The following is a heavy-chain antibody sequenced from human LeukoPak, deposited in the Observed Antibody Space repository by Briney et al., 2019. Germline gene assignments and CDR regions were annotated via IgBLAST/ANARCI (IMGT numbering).Heavy chain of an antibody. J-gene: IGHJ4*02. CDR3: ARDRVGSGWPRPYYFEV. CDR1: GGTFSSYA. V-gene: IGHV1-2*02. Sequence: ASVKVSCKPSGGTFSSYALSWVRQAPGQGLEWMGWINPNTGATHSAQKFQGRITMTRDSSISTAYMDLSRLRSDDTAVYYCARDRVGSGWPRPYYFEVWGQGTLVTVSS. D-gene: IGHD6-19*01. CDR2: INPNTGAT.